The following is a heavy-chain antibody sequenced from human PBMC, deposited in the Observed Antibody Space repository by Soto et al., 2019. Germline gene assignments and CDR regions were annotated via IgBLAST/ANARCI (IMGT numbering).Heavy chain of an antibody. CDR2: LYYGRSA. CDR3: ALRSMAVVPEY. J-gene: IGHJ4*02. CDR1: GDSISSYY. Sequence: QVQLQESGPGLVKPSETLSLTCAVSGDSISSYYCMWIRQPPGKGLESIGYLYYGRSANYNPSLKSRVTLSVDKSTNQCSLTLSSITAADTAVYYCALRSMAVVPEYWGQGTLVTVSS. V-gene: IGHV4-59*01. D-gene: IGHD3-22*01.